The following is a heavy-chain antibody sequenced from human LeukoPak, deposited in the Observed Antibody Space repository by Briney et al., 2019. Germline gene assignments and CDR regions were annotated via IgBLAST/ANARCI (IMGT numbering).Heavy chain of an antibody. CDR3: ARSPRSGYYYPNAFDI. Sequence: SGGSLRLSCAASGFAFSSCGFNWVRQAPGKGLEWVSSIGPTGTDRYYADSVRGRFTISRDNAKNSMYLQMNSLRAEDTAVYYCARSPRSGYYYPNAFDIWGQGTMVTVSS. D-gene: IGHD3-22*01. CDR2: IGPTGTDR. J-gene: IGHJ3*02. V-gene: IGHV3-21*01. CDR1: GFAFSSCG.